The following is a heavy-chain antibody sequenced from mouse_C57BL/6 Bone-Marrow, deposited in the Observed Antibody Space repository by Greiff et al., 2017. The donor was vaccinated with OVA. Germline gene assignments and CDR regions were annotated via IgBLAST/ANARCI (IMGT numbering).Heavy chain of an antibody. V-gene: IGHV5-4*01. D-gene: IGHD2-5*01. CDR2: ISDGGSYT. J-gene: IGHJ2*01. Sequence: DVKLVESGGGLVKPGGSLKLSCAASGFTFSSYAMSWVRQTPEKRLEWVATISDGGSYTYYPDNVKGRFTISRDNAKNNLYLQMSHLKSEDTAMYYCARDNYSNYREFDYWGQGTTLTVSS. CDR1: GFTFSSYA. CDR3: ARDNYSNYREFDY.